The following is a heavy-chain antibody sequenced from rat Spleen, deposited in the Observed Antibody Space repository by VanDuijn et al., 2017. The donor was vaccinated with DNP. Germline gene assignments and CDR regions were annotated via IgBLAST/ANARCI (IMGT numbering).Heavy chain of an antibody. V-gene: IGHV5-20*01. CDR1: GFTFSDYY. J-gene: IGHJ1*01. D-gene: IGHD1-2*01. CDR2: IRYDGGST. Sequence: EVKLVESGGGLVQPGWSLKLSCAASGFTFSDYYMAWVRQAPTKGLEWVAYIRYDGGSTYYGDSVKGRFTISRDDAKSSLYLQMNSLKSEETATYYCARGSSSIYWYFDFWGPGTMVTVSS. CDR3: ARGSSSIYWYFDF.